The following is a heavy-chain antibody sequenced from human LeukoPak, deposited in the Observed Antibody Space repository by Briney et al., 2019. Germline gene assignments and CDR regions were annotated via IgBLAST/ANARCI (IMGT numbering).Heavy chain of an antibody. CDR2: ISATSSTI. J-gene: IGHJ4*02. CDR1: GFTFSSFS. Sequence: GGSLRLSCAASGFTFSSFSMSWVRQAPGKGLEWVSYISATSSTIYYADSVKGRFTISRDNAKNSLYLQMNSLRAEDTAVYYCAKEDGYSYGIDYWGQGTLVTVSS. D-gene: IGHD5-18*01. CDR3: AKEDGYSYGIDY. V-gene: IGHV3-48*01.